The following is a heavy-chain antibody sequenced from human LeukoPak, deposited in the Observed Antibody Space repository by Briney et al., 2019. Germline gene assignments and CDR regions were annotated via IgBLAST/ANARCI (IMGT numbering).Heavy chain of an antibody. CDR2: FDPEDGET. CDR3: ARVYRGGAVIDSEYFDY. J-gene: IGHJ4*02. Sequence: ASVKVSCKVSGYTLTELSMHWVRQAPGKGLEWMGGFDPEDGETIYAQKFQGRVTMTEDTSTDTAYMELSSLRSEDTAVYYCARVYRGGAVIDSEYFDYWGQGTLVTVSS. D-gene: IGHD1-14*01. V-gene: IGHV1-24*01. CDR1: GYTLTELS.